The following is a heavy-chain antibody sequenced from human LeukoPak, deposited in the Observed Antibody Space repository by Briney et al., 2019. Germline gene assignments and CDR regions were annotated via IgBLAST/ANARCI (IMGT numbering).Heavy chain of an antibody. CDR2: IYYSGST. D-gene: IGHD3-22*01. Sequence: PSESLSLTCTVSGSSVSSGSYYWSWIRQPPGKGLEWIGNIYYSGSTNYNPSLKNRVTISVDTSKNQFSLKLSSVTAADTAVYYCARGPYYYDSSGYAYYYGMDVWGQGTTVTVSS. J-gene: IGHJ6*02. CDR1: GSSVSSGSYY. V-gene: IGHV4-61*01. CDR3: ARGPYYYDSSGYAYYYGMDV.